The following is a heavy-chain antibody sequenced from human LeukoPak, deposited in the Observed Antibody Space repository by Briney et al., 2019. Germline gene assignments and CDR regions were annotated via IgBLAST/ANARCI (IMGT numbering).Heavy chain of an antibody. CDR3: ARSNQADDY. CDR1: GFTFSSYW. J-gene: IGHJ4*02. V-gene: IGHV3-74*01. CDR2: INPGGSSI. Sequence: GGSLRLSCAASGFTFSSYWMNWVRQVPGKGLVWVARINPGGSSITYADSVKGRFTISRDNAKNTLHLQMDSLRAEDTGVYYCARSNQADDYWGQGTLVTVSS. D-gene: IGHD1-14*01.